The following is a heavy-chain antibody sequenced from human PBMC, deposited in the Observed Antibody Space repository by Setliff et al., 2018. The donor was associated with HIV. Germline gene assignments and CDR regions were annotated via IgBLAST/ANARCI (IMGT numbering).Heavy chain of an antibody. J-gene: IGHJ3*01. V-gene: IGHV3-23*01. CDR1: GLTFDYYA. D-gene: IGHD1-26*01. CDR3: AKPTSGLYPRSFDL. Sequence: GGSLRLSCAAYGLTFDYYAMTWVRQAPGKGLEWVSAISGSGGGTYYADSVKGRFTISRDNSKNTMYLQMNSLRAEDTAVYFCAKPTSGLYPRSFDLWGQGTKVTVSS. CDR2: ISGSGGGT.